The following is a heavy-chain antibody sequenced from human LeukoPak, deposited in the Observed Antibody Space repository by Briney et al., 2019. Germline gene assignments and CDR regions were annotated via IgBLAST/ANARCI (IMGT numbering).Heavy chain of an antibody. CDR1: GFTFSSYS. CDR3: AKGGGSYSWFDP. J-gene: IGHJ5*02. Sequence: GGSLRLSCAASGFTFSSYSMNWVRQAPGKGLEWVSAISGSGGSTYYADSVKGRFTISRDNSKNTLYLQMNSLRAEDTAVYYCAKGGGSYSWFDPWGQGTLVTVSS. D-gene: IGHD1-26*01. V-gene: IGHV3-23*01. CDR2: ISGSGGST.